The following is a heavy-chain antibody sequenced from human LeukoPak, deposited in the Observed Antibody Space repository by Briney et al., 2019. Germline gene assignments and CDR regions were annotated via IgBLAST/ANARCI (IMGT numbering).Heavy chain of an antibody. V-gene: IGHV3-48*02. J-gene: IGHJ3*02. CDR2: IRSSSSTI. D-gene: IGHD2-15*01. Sequence: GGSLRLSCAASGFTLSSYRMNWVRQAPGKGLEWVSYIRSSSSTIYYADPVKGRFTISSDNAKNSLYLQMNTLRDEDTAVYFCARDSGYALDTWGQGTMVTVSS. CDR3: ARDSGYALDT. CDR1: GFTLSSYR.